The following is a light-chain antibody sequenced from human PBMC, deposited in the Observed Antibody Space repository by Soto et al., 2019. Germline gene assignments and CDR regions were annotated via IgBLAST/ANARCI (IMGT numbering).Light chain of an antibody. Sequence: DIQMTKSPSTLSASVGDRVTITCRASQSISSWLAWYQQKPGKAPKLLIYDASSLESGVPSRFSGSGSGKEFTLTISSLQPDGFATYYCQQYNSYSTFGPGTKVDIK. J-gene: IGKJ3*01. CDR2: DAS. CDR3: QQYNSYST. V-gene: IGKV1-5*01. CDR1: QSISSW.